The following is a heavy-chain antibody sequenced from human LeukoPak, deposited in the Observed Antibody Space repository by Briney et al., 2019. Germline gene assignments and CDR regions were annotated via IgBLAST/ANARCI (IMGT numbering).Heavy chain of an antibody. J-gene: IGHJ4*02. V-gene: IGHV3-30*18. D-gene: IGHD2-2*01. CDR3: AKDLGCSSTSCYAGLDC. Sequence: GGSLRLSCAASGFTFSSYGMHWVRQAPGKGLEWVAVISYDGSNKYYADSVKGRFTISRDNSKNTLYLQMNSLRAEDTAVYYCAKDLGCSSTSCYAGLDCWGQGTLVTVSS. CDR2: ISYDGSNK. CDR1: GFTFSSYG.